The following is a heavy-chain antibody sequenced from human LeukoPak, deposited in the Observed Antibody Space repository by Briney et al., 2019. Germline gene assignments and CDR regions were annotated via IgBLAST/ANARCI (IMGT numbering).Heavy chain of an antibody. D-gene: IGHD5-24*01. Sequence: GGSLRLSCAASGFTFSSYAMSWVRQAPGKGLEWVSAISGSGGSTYYADSVKGRFTISRDNSKNTLYLQMNSLRAEDTAVYYCAKEGGGWLQLSYYYYYMDVWGKGTTVTVSS. CDR1: GFTFSSYA. CDR3: AKEGGGWLQLSYYYYYMDV. CDR2: ISGSGGST. J-gene: IGHJ6*03. V-gene: IGHV3-23*01.